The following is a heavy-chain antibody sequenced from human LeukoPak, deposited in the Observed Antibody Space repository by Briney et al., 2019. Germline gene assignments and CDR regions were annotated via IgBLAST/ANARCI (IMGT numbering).Heavy chain of an antibody. V-gene: IGHV4-30-2*01. CDR2: IYHSGST. CDR3: ARVCSSTSCYKGTFDY. D-gene: IGHD2-2*02. J-gene: IGHJ4*02. CDR1: GGSISSGGYY. Sequence: SETLSLTCTVSGGSISSGGYYWSRIRQPPGKGLEWIGYIYHSGSTYYNPSLKSRVSISVDRSKNQFSLKLSSVTAADTAVYYCARVCSSTSCYKGTFDYWGQGTLVTISS.